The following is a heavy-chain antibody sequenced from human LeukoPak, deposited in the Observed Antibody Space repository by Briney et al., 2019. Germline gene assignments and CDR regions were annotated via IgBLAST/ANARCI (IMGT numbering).Heavy chain of an antibody. D-gene: IGHD3-10*01. V-gene: IGHV5-51*01. CDR1: GYGFTNYW. CDR3: ARGVYPKVTLDAFDI. J-gene: IGHJ3*02. CDR2: VYPGDSDT. Sequence: GESLQISCKGSGYGFTNYWIGWVRQMPGKGLEWMGIVYPGDSDTRYSPSFQGQVTISADKSITTAYLQWSNLKSSDTAMYYCARGVYPKVTLDAFDIWGQGTMVTVSS.